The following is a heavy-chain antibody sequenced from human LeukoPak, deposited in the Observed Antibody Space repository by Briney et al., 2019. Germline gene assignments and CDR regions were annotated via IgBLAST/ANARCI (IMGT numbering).Heavy chain of an antibody. D-gene: IGHD5-18*01. CDR3: AKGRVIGYSYGWNIFDY. CDR1: GFTFSSYA. J-gene: IGHJ4*02. CDR2: ISGSGGST. V-gene: IGHV3-23*01. Sequence: PGGSLRLSCAASGFTFSSYAMSWVRQAPGKGLEWVSAISGSGGSTYYAVSVKGRFTISRDNSKNPLYLQMNSLRAEDTAVYYCAKGRVIGYSYGWNIFDYWGQGTLVTVSS.